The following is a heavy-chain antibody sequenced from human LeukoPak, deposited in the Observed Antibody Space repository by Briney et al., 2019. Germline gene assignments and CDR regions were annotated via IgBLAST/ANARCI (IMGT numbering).Heavy chain of an antibody. CDR2: IIPIFGTA. Sequence: SVKVSCKASGGTLSSYAISWVRQAPGQGLEWMGGIIPIFGTANYAQKFQGRVTITADESTSTAYMELSSLRSEDTAVYYCARGAGDGYNDYYYGMDVWGQGTTVTVSS. D-gene: IGHD5-24*01. J-gene: IGHJ6*02. CDR1: GGTLSSYA. CDR3: ARGAGDGYNDYYYGMDV. V-gene: IGHV1-69*01.